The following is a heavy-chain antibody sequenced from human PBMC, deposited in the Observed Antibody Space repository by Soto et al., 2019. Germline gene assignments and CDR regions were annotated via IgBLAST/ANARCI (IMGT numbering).Heavy chain of an antibody. CDR3: ARETLSFGSDLDV. V-gene: IGHV3-43*01. J-gene: IGHJ6*02. CDR2: ITWNGGNT. CDR1: GFRFDDYN. D-gene: IGHD5-12*01. Sequence: GGSLRLSCAASGFRFDDYNIHWVRQAPGKGLEWVSLITWNGGNTYYADSVKGRFTISRDGTTKPVSLQMTSLKTEDTGLYYCARETLSFGSDLDVWGQGTTVTVSS.